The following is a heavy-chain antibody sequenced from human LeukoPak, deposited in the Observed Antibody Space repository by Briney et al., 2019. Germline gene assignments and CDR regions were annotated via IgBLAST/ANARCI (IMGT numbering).Heavy chain of an antibody. V-gene: IGHV3-53*01. Sequence: GGSLRLSCAASGFTASTNHLSWVRQAPGKGPEWVSVIYSGGTTYYADSVKGLFTVSRDNSKNMLYLQMDSLRVEDTAVFFCARLLPPSDNGKGPFDPWGREPWSPSPQ. CDR1: GFTASTNH. CDR3: ARLLPPSDNGKGPFDP. D-gene: IGHD2-15*01. J-gene: IGHJ5*02. CDR2: IYSGGTT.